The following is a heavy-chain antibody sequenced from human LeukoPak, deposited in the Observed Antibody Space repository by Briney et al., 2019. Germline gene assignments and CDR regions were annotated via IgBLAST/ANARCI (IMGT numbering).Heavy chain of an antibody. CDR2: ITGSGGTT. CDR1: GFTFGTYA. D-gene: IGHD5-24*01. Sequence: GGSLRLSCAASGFTFGTYAMSWVRQAPGKGLEWVSSITGSGGTTFYTDSGKGRFTISRDNSKNTLYLQMNSLRAEDTAVYFCARVGGYNSYFDYWGQGALVTVSS. CDR3: ARVGGYNSYFDY. J-gene: IGHJ4*02. V-gene: IGHV3-23*01.